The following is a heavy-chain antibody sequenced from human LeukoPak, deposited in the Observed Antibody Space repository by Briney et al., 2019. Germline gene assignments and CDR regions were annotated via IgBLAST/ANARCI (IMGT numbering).Heavy chain of an antibody. CDR2: INPSGGST. CDR1: VYTFTSYY. Sequence: ASVKVSCEASVYTFTSYYMHCVRQAPGQGLEGMGIINPSGGSTSYAQKFQDRVTMPRDMSTSTVYMELSSLRSEDTAVYYCARDSVEPYYYDPRSDPRGFDPWGQGTLVTVSS. CDR3: ARDSVEPYYYDPRSDPRGFDP. J-gene: IGHJ5*02. V-gene: IGHV1-46*01. D-gene: IGHD3-22*01.